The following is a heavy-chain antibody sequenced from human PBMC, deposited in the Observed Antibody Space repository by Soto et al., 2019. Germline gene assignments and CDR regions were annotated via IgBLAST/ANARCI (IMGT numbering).Heavy chain of an antibody. D-gene: IGHD2-2*01. CDR3: AREREYCSATRCYDPGLDV. V-gene: IGHV1-18*01. CDR2: ISIYNGDT. J-gene: IGHJ6*02. Sequence: QAPLEQSGTEMRKPGASVKISCKASGYPFGNFGFTWFRQAPGQGLEWLGWISIYNGDTSYAQEVQERITMTTDTYASTAYMELRSLRSDDTAVYYCAREREYCSATRCYDPGLDVWGQGTTVIVSS. CDR1: GYPFGNFG.